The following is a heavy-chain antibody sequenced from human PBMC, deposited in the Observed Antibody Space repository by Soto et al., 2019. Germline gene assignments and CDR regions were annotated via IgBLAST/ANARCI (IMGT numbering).Heavy chain of an antibody. CDR2: IKPSGGST. CDR1: GHTFTSDY. V-gene: IGHV1-46*01. D-gene: IGHD2-8*02. CDR3: ARVPLVWSEKYYFDY. J-gene: IGHJ4*02. Sequence: QVQLVQSGAEVKKPGASVKVSCKASGHTFTSDYVHWVRQAPGQGLEWMAMIKPSGGSTSYAQKFQGRVTMTWDTSTSTVFMELRGLTFEDTAVYYCARVPLVWSEKYYFDYWGQGTLVTVSS.